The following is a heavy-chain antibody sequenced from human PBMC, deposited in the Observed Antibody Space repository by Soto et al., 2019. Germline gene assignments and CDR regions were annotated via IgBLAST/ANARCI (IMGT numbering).Heavy chain of an antibody. D-gene: IGHD2-8*01. CDR3: AKNGQPPYYYYGLDV. Sequence: GASVKVSCKASGYTFTRYGISWVRQAPGQGLQWMGWISGYNGDANYAQRSQGRVSMTIDTSTTTAYMELRTLTSDDTAVYYCAKNGQPPYYYYGLDVWGQGTTVTVSS. V-gene: IGHV1-18*01. J-gene: IGHJ6*02. CDR2: ISGYNGDA. CDR1: GYTFTRYG.